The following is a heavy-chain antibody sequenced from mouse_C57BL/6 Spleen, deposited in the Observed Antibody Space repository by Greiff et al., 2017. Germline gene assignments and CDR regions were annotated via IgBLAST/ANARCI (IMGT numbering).Heavy chain of an antibody. CDR1: GYAFTNYL. D-gene: IGHD4-1*01. CDR2: INPGSGGT. Sequence: QVQLQQSGAELVRPGTSVKVSCKASGYAFTNYLIEWVKQRPGQGLEWIGVINPGSGGTNYNEKFKGKATLTADKSSSTAYMQLSSLTSEDSAVYFCARRSNFFGYWGQGTTLTVSS. V-gene: IGHV1-54*01. J-gene: IGHJ2*01. CDR3: ARRSNFFGY.